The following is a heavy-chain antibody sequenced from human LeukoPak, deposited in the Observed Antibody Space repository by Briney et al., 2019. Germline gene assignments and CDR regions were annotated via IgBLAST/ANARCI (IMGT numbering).Heavy chain of an antibody. CDR3: ARGRGIAAADY. J-gene: IGHJ4*02. D-gene: IGHD6-13*01. Sequence: GGSLRLSCAASGFTFSSYAMSWVRQAPGKGLEWVSAISGSGGSTYYADSVKGRFTISRDNAKNSLYLQMNSLRAEDTAVYYCARGRGIAAADYWGQGTLVTVSS. V-gene: IGHV3-23*01. CDR2: ISGSGGST. CDR1: GFTFSSYA.